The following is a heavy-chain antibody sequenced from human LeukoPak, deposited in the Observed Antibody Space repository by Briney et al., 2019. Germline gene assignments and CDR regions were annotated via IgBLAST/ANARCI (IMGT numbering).Heavy chain of an antibody. D-gene: IGHD2-8*01. V-gene: IGHV3-66*01. CDR2: IYSGGST. Sequence: PGGSLRLSCAASGFTVSSNYMSWVRQAPGKGLEWVSVIYSGGSTYYADSVKGRFTISRDNSKNTLYLQMNSLRAEDTAVYYCAKGYCTNGVCYSSYFDYWGQGTLVTVSS. CDR1: GFTVSSNY. CDR3: AKGYCTNGVCYSSYFDY. J-gene: IGHJ4*02.